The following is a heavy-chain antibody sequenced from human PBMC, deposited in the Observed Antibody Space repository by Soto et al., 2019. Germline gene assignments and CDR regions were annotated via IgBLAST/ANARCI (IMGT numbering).Heavy chain of an antibody. CDR1: GYTFTSYY. CDR2: INPSGGST. D-gene: IGHD1-26*01. CDR3: ARAEREGFYYYYGMDV. Sequence: QVQLVQSGAEVKKPGASVKVSCKASGYTFTSYYMHWVRQAPGQGLEWMGIINPSGGSTSYAQKFQGRVTMTRDTSTSTVYMELSSLRSEATAVYYCARAEREGFYYYYGMDVWGQGTTVTVSS. J-gene: IGHJ6*02. V-gene: IGHV1-46*01.